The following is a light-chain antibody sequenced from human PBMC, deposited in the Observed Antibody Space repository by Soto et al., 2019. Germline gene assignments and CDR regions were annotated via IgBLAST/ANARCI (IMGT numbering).Light chain of an antibody. Sequence: DIVMTHSPDSLAVSLGERATINCKSSQRVLFSSNNKNYLAWYQQKLGQPPKLLIYWASTRESGVPDRFSGSGSGTDFTLTISSLQAEDVAVYYCQQYHSTPITFGQGTRLEIK. CDR3: QQYHSTPIT. CDR1: QRVLFSSNNKNY. V-gene: IGKV4-1*01. CDR2: WAS. J-gene: IGKJ5*01.